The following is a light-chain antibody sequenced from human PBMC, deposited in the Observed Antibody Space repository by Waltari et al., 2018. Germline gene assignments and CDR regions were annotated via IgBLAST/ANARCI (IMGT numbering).Light chain of an antibody. J-gene: IGLJ2*01. CDR1: TSNIGINS. Sequence: QSVLTQPPSASGTPGQRVTISCSGSTSNIGINSVNWYQQLPGTAPNFLIYGNDQRPSGVPDRFSGSKSGTSASLAISGLQPEDEAAYYCAAWDDSLNGVVFGGGTQLTVL. CDR3: AAWDDSLNGVV. V-gene: IGLV1-44*01. CDR2: GND.